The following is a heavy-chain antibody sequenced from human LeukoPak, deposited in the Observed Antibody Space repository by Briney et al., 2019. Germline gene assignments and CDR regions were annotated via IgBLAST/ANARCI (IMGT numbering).Heavy chain of an antibody. J-gene: IGHJ4*02. V-gene: IGHV4-59*01. CDR2: IYHSGST. CDR1: GGSISTYY. Sequence: SETLSLTCTLSGGSISTYYWSWIRQPPGKGLEWIGYIYHSGSTNYNPSLKSRVTISVDTSKNQFSLKLSSVTAADTTVYYCARGGGYASPIGYWGQGALVTVSS. CDR3: ARGGGYASPIGY. D-gene: IGHD5-12*01.